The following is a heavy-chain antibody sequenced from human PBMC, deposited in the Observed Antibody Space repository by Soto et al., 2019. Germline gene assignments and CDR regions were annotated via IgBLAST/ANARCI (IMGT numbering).Heavy chain of an antibody. J-gene: IGHJ4*02. CDR3: ARAFCCRIEVEGYYFDY. CDR2: ISPYNGNT. CDR1: GYTCTSCG. Sequence: ASVKVSCRASGYTCTSCGITWVRQAPGQGLEYMGWISPYNGNTNYAQKLQGRVTMTTDTSTSTAYMDLRSLRSDDTAVYYCARAFCCRIEVEGYYFDYWGQGTLVTVSS. V-gene: IGHV1-18*04. D-gene: IGHD6-19*01.